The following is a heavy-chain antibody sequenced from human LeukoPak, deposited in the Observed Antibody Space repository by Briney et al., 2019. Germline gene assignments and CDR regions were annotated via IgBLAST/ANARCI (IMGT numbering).Heavy chain of an antibody. J-gene: IGHJ6*03. D-gene: IGHD1-26*01. V-gene: IGHV3-20*04. Sequence: GGSLRLSCAASGFTFDDYGMSWVRQAPGKGLEWVSGINWNGGSTGYADSVKGRFTISRDNAKNSLYLQMNSLRAEDTALYYSARVGVVGANFINYYYLDVWGKGTNVTVSS. CDR2: INWNGGST. CDR1: GFTFDDYG. CDR3: ARVGVVGANFINYYYLDV.